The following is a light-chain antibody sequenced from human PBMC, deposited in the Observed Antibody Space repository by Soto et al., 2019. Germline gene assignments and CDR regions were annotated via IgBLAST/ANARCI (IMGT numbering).Light chain of an antibody. Sequence: QSVLTQPPSVSGAPGPSGTIFCTGTRSVVGSYNRVSWYQQPPGTAPKLMIYEVSNRPSGVPDRFSGSKSGNTASLTISGLQAEDEADYYCSSYTSTSTYVFGTGTKVTVL. J-gene: IGLJ1*01. V-gene: IGLV2-18*02. CDR2: EVS. CDR1: RSVVGSYNR. CDR3: SSYTSTSTYV.